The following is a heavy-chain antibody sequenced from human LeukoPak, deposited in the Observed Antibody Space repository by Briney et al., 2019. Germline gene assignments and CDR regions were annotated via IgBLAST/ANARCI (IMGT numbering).Heavy chain of an antibody. CDR3: ARVPCTNGVCYTAGLFDY. D-gene: IGHD2-8*01. V-gene: IGHV4-34*01. CDR2: INHSGST. J-gene: IGHJ4*02. Sequence: PSETLSLTCAVYGGSFSGYYWSWIRQPPGKGLEWIGEINHSGSTNYNPSLKSRVTISVDTSKNQFSLKLSSVTAADTAVYYCARVPCTNGVCYTAGLFDYWGQGTLVTVSS. CDR1: GGSFSGYY.